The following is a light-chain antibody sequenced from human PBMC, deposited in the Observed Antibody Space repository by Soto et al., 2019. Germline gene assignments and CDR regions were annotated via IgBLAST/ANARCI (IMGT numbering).Light chain of an antibody. CDR1: NIGGKS. Sequence: ELTQPPSVSVAPGQTARITCGGNNIGGKSVHWYQQKPGQAPALVVYDDSDRPSGIPERISGSNSGNTATLTISRVEVGDEADYYCQVWDSSREHVVFGGGTKVTVL. V-gene: IGLV3-21*02. CDR2: DDS. CDR3: QVWDSSREHVV. J-gene: IGLJ2*01.